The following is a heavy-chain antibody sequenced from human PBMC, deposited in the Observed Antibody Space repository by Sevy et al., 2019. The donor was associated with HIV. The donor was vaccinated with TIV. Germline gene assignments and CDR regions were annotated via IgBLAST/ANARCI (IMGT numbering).Heavy chain of an antibody. Sequence: SETLSLTCTVSGGSISSSSYYWGWIGQPPGKGLEWIGSIYYSGSTYYNPSLKSRVTISVDTSKNQFSLKLSSVTAADTAVYYCARGGTSSSWYGYYYYYYGMDVWGQGTTVTVSS. D-gene: IGHD6-13*01. CDR3: ARGGTSSSWYGYYYYYYGMDV. CDR2: IYYSGST. J-gene: IGHJ6*02. CDR1: GGSISSSSYY. V-gene: IGHV4-39*01.